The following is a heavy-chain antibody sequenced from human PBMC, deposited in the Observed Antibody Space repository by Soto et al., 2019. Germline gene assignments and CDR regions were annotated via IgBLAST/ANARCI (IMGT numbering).Heavy chain of an antibody. J-gene: IGHJ6*04. V-gene: IGHV4-34*01. CDR1: GGSFSGYY. CDR2: INHSGST. D-gene: IGHD2-2*01. Sequence: SETLSLTCAVYGGSFSGYYWSWIRQPPGKGLEWIGEINHSGSTNYNPSLKSRLTISVDRSKNQFSLKLSSVTAADTAVYYCARHVGYEGMNVWGKGTTVTVSS. CDR3: ARHVGYEGMNV.